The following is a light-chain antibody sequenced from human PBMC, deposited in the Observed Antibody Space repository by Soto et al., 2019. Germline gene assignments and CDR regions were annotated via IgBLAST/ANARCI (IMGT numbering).Light chain of an antibody. CDR2: EGS. Sequence: QSVLTQPASVSGSPGQSISISCTGTRSDVLVSWYQQHPGKAPKLIIYEGSKRPSGVSNRFSGSKSGNTASLTISGLQAEDEADYYCCSYAGSRVFGGGTKLTVL. CDR3: CSYAGSRV. V-gene: IGLV2-23*01. CDR1: RSDVL. J-gene: IGLJ2*01.